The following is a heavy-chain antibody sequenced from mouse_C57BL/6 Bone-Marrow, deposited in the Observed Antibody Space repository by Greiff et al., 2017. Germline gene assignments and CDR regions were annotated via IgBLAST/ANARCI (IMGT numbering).Heavy chain of an antibody. CDR1: GFSFNTYA. Sequence: EVQRVESGGGLVQPKGSLKLSCAASGFSFNTYAMNWVRQAPGKGLEWVARIRSKSNNYATYYADSVKDRFTISRDDSESMLYLQMNNLKTEDTAMYYCVRQNIWDYGSSFAYWGQGTLVTVSA. CDR3: VRQNIWDYGSSFAY. J-gene: IGHJ3*01. CDR2: IRSKSNNYAT. V-gene: IGHV10-1*01. D-gene: IGHD1-1*01.